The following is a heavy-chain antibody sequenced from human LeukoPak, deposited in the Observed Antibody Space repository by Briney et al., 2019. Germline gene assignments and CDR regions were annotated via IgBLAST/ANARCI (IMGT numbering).Heavy chain of an antibody. V-gene: IGHV4-4*07. CDR2: IYTSGST. D-gene: IGHD2-21*01. Sequence: SETLSLTCTVSGGSISGYYWNWIRQPAGKGLEWIGRIYTSGSTNYNPSLKGRVTMSVDTSKNQFSLNLGSVTAADTAVYYCAKLYSWNNVFDPWGQGTLVTVSS. CDR3: AKLYSWNNVFDP. J-gene: IGHJ5*02. CDR1: GGSISGYY.